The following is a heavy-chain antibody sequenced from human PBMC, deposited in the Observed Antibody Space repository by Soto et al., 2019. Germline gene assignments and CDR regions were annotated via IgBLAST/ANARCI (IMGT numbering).Heavy chain of an antibody. Sequence: GGSLRLSCAASGFTFSSYEMNWVRQAPGKGLEWVSYISSSGRTIYYADSVKGRFTISRDNAKNSLYLQMSSLRAEDTAVYYCVASSSSVDLDYWGQGTLVTVSS. J-gene: IGHJ4*02. CDR3: VASSSSVDLDY. CDR1: GFTFSSYE. D-gene: IGHD6-6*01. CDR2: ISSSGRTI. V-gene: IGHV3-48*03.